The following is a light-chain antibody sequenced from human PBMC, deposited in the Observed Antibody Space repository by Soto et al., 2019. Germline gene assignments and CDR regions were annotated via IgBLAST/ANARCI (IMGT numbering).Light chain of an antibody. CDR3: QQYNNWPPT. CDR1: QSITSN. V-gene: IGKV3-15*01. J-gene: IGKJ1*01. Sequence: EIVMTQSPATLSVSPGEGATLSCRASQSITSNLAWYQQKPGQAPRLLVSGASARATGIPARFSGSGSGTEFTLTISSQQSEDFAVYYCQQYNNWPPTFGQGTKVEIK. CDR2: GAS.